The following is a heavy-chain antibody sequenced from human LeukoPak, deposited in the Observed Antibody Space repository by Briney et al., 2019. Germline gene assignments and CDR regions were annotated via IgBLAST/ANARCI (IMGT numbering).Heavy chain of an antibody. V-gene: IGHV3-7*01. Sequence: GGSLRLSCAASGFTFSSYWMSWVRQAPGKGLEWVANIKQDGSEKYYVDSVKGRFTISRDNAKNSLYLQMNSLRAEDTAVYYCARVKYYGSGSYYTYSFDYWGQGTLVTVSS. CDR3: ARVKYYGSGSYYTYSFDY. D-gene: IGHD3-10*01. CDR1: GFTFSSYW. CDR2: IKQDGSEK. J-gene: IGHJ4*02.